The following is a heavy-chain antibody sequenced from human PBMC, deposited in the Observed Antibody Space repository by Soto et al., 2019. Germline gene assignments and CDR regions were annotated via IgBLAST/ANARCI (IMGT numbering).Heavy chain of an antibody. CDR2: ISGNGGST. CDR1: GFLFSSYA. Sequence: GGSLRLSCAASGFLFSSYAMSWVRQAPGKGLERVSSISGNGGSTYYADSVKGRFTISRDNSKNTQYLQMDSLRAEDTAVYYWAKDRQVNTFNWFDPWGQGTLVTDS. J-gene: IGHJ5*02. V-gene: IGHV3-23*01. CDR3: AKDRQVNTFNWFDP.